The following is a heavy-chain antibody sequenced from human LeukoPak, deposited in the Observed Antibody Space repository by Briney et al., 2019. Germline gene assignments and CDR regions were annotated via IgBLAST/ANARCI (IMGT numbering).Heavy chain of an antibody. Sequence: PGGSLRLSCVASGFTFSSSAMHWVRPSLGQALEWISYISSSGSTIYYADSVKGRFTISRDNAKNSLYLQMNSLRAEDTAVYYCARSSGWYGWGQGTLVTVSS. CDR3: ARSSGWYG. V-gene: IGHV3-48*03. D-gene: IGHD6-19*01. CDR1: GFTFSSSA. CDR2: ISSSGSTI. J-gene: IGHJ4*02.